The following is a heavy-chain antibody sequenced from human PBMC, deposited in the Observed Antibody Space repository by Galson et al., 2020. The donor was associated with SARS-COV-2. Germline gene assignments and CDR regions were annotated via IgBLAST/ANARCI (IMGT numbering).Heavy chain of an antibody. D-gene: IGHD6-19*01. CDR2: IIPMFGTA. CDR1: AGTFSSIA. V-gene: IGHV1-69*13. J-gene: IGHJ4*02. CDR3: ARGPPTIAVAGSEPLYYFDY. Sequence: SVKVSCKASAGTFSSIAISWVRQAPGQGLQWMGGIIPMFGTANYAQQFQGRVTITADESTSTAYMELSSLRSEDTAVYYCARGPPTIAVAGSEPLYYFDYWGQGTLVTVSS.